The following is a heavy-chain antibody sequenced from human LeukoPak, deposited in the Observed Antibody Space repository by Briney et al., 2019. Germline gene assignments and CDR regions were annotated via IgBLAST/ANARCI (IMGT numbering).Heavy chain of an antibody. J-gene: IGHJ6*02. CDR2: INNDGSTT. CDR1: GFTFNQYW. CDR3: AKDPRLRMDV. V-gene: IGHV3-74*01. Sequence: GGSLRLSCAASGFTFNQYWMHWVRQAPGKGLVWVSRINNDGSTTNYADSVKGRFTISRDNARNILYLQMNSLRAEDTAVYYCAKDPRLRMDVWGQGTTVTVSS. D-gene: IGHD5-18*01.